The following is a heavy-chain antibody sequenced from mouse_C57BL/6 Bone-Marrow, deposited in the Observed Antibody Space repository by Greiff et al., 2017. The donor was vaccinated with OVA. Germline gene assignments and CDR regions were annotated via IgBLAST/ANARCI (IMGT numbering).Heavy chain of an antibody. CDR2: INPGSGGT. CDR3: ARRDYTLYFDY. J-gene: IGHJ2*01. V-gene: IGHV1-54*01. Sequence: VQLQQSGAELVRPGTSVKVSCKASGYAFTNYLIEWVKQRPGQGLEWIGVINPGSGGTNYNEKFKGKATLTADKSSSTAYMQLSSLTSEDSAVYFCARRDYTLYFDYWGKGTTLTAST. CDR1: GYAFTNYL. D-gene: IGHD2-4*01.